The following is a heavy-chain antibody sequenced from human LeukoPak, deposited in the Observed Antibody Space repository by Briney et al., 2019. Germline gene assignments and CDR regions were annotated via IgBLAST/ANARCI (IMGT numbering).Heavy chain of an antibody. CDR2: ISAYNGNT. J-gene: IGHJ3*02. D-gene: IGHD2/OR15-2a*01. Sequence: ASVKVSCKASGGTFSSYAISWVRQAPGQGLEWMGWISAYNGNTNYAQKLQGRVTMTTDTSTSTAYMELRSLRSDDTAVYCCALYALDAFDIWGQGTMVTVSS. CDR1: GGTFSSYA. CDR3: ALYALDAFDI. V-gene: IGHV1-18*01.